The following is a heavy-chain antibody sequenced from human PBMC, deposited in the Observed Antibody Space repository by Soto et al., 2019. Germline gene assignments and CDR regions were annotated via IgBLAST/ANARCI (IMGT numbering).Heavy chain of an antibody. CDR3: ARGDQDYYGSGRYYNPYSYGMDV. D-gene: IGHD3-10*01. CDR2: IIPIFGRA. CDR1: GGTFSSYA. V-gene: IGHV1-69*06. J-gene: IGHJ6*02. Sequence: ASVKVACKASGGTFSSYAISRVRQAPGQGPEWMGGIIPIFGRANYAQKFQGRVAITADKLTSPAYMELSSLRTEDTGVYYCARGDQDYYGSGRYYNPYSYGMDVWGQGTTVT.